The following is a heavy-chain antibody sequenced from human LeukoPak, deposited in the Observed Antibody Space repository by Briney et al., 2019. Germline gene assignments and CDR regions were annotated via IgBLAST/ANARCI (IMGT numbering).Heavy chain of an antibody. CDR2: ISGSGSTI. CDR3: ARDRRGRSWQFDY. D-gene: IGHD6-13*01. V-gene: IGHV3-11*04. Sequence: GGSLRLSCAASGFTVSTSFMSWVRQAPGKGLEWVSYISGSGSTIYYADSVKGRSTISRDNAKNSLYLQMNSLRAEDTAVYYCARDRRGRSWQFDYWGQGTLVTVSS. J-gene: IGHJ4*02. CDR1: GFTVSTSF.